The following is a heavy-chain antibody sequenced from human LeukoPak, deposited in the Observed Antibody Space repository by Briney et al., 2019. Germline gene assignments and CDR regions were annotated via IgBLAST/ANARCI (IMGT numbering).Heavy chain of an antibody. D-gene: IGHD3-3*01. CDR3: AKDMGDFWSSFDY. J-gene: IGHJ4*02. V-gene: IGHV3-23*01. CDR1: GFTFSSSA. Sequence: GGSLRLSCAASGFTFSSSAMSWVRQAPGKGLEWVSAISNNGGYTYYADSVQGRFTISRDNSKSTLCLQMNSLRAEDTAVYYCAKDMGDFWSSFDYWGQGTLVTVSS. CDR2: ISNNGGYT.